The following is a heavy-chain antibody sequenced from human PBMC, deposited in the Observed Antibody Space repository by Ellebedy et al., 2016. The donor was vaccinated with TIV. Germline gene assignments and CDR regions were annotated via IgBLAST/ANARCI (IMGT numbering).Heavy chain of an antibody. CDR1: GGSISIYY. D-gene: IGHD5-24*01. CDR3: ARGSRDGYNLSPDDAFDP. Sequence: SETLSLTCTVSGGSISIYYWSWIRQPPGKGLEWIGYIYHSVSTNYNPSLKSRVTISVNTSKNQFSLKLSSVTAADTAVYYCARGSRDGYNLSPDDAFDPWGQGTMVTVSS. J-gene: IGHJ3*01. CDR2: IYHSVST. V-gene: IGHV4-59*01.